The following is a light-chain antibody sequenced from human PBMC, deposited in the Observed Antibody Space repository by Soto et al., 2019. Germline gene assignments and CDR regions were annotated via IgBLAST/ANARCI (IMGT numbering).Light chain of an antibody. J-gene: IGLJ1*01. CDR3: SSYTSSSTYV. V-gene: IGLV2-14*01. CDR1: RSDVGGNNF. Sequence: QSALAQPASVSGSPGQSITISCTGTRSDVGGNNFVSWYQQHPGKAPKVMIYDVSNRPSGVFIRFSGSKSGNTVSLIISGLQAEDEADYYCSSYTSSSTYVFGTGTKVTVL. CDR2: DVS.